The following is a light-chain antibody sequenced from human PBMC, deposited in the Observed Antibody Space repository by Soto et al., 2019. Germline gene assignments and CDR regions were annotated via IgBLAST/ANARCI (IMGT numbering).Light chain of an antibody. V-gene: IGKV1-39*01. CDR3: QQSYSTPRT. CDR1: QSISSY. Sequence: DIQMTQSPSSLSASVGDRVTITCRASQSISSYLNWYQQKPGKAPKLLIYAASRLQSGVPSRFSGSGSGTDFTLTISSLQPEDFETYYCQQSYSTPRTFGQGTKVDIK. J-gene: IGKJ1*01. CDR2: AAS.